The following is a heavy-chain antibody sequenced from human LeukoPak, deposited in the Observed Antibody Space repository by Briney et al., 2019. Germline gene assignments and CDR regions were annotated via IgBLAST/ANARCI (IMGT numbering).Heavy chain of an antibody. CDR3: ARGTPSYSSSQNYFDC. J-gene: IGHJ4*02. V-gene: IGHV3-66*02. Sequence: GGSLRLSCAASGFTVSSNYMSWVRQAPGKGLEWVSVIHTGGTTYYSDSVKGRFTISRDNSKNTLYLQMNGLRTEDTAVYYCARGTPSYSSSQNYFDCWGQGTLVTVSS. D-gene: IGHD6-6*01. CDR2: IHTGGTT. CDR1: GFTVSSNY.